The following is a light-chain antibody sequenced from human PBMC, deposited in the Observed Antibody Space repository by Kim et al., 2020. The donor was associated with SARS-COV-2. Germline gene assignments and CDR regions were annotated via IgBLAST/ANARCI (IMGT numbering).Light chain of an antibody. J-gene: IGLJ1*01. Sequence: SSELTQDPAVSVALGQTVNITCQGDSLRRDYASWYQQRPGQAPVVVIYAKNNRPSGIPDRFSGSSAGNTGSLTITGAQAEDEADYYCNFRVSSGASYVFG. CDR3: NFRVSSGASYV. CDR2: AKN. V-gene: IGLV3-19*01. CDR1: SLRRDY.